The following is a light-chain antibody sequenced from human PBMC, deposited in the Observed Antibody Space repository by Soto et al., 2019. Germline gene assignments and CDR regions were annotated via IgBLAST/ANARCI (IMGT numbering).Light chain of an antibody. CDR3: QHYDISSWT. J-gene: IGKJ1*01. CDR2: AAS. Sequence: ELVLTQSPGTLSLSPVERATLSCRASRGVSSGYLAWYQQKPGQAPRPLIYAASNRATGIPGRFSGSGFGTDFTLTISRLEPEDFAVYYCQHYDISSWTFGQGTKVEI. V-gene: IGKV3-20*01. CDR1: RGVSSGY.